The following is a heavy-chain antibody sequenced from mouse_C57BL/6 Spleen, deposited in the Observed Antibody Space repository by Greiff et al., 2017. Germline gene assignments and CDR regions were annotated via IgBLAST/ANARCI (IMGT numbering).Heavy chain of an antibody. CDR3: TEGGNPYAMDY. CDR1: GFTFSNYW. Sequence: EVQVVESGGGLVQPGGSMKLSCVASGFTFSNYWMNWVRQSPEKGLEWVAQIRLKSDNYATHYAESVKGRFTISRDDSKSSVYLQMNNLRAEDTGIYYCTEGGNPYAMDYWGQGTSVTVSS. CDR2: IRLKSDNYAT. V-gene: IGHV6-3*01. D-gene: IGHD1-1*02. J-gene: IGHJ4*01.